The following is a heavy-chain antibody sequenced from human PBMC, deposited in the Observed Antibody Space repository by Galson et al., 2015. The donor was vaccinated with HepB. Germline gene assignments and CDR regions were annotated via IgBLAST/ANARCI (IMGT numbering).Heavy chain of an antibody. V-gene: IGHV5-51*03. D-gene: IGHD2-2*01. CDR1: GYRFTTYW. J-gene: IGHJ4*02. CDR3: ARLGADCSTTTCYAGYFDY. Sequence: QSGAEVKKPGESLKISCTVSGYRFTTYWIGWVRQMSGKGLEWMANIYPGDSDTRYSPSFQGQVAISPDKSIGTAYLQWSSLKASDTAMYYCARLGADCSTTTCYAGYFDYWGQGTLVTVSS. CDR2: IYPGDSDT.